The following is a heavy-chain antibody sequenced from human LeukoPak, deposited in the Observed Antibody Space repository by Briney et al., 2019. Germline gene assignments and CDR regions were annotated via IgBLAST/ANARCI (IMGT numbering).Heavy chain of an antibody. Sequence: KISCKGSGYSFTSYWIGWVRQAPGQGLEWMGGIIPILDTANYAQKFQGRVTITADESTSTAYMELSSLRSEDTAVYYCARAPNYDILTGAYYFDYWGQGTLVTVSS. V-gene: IGHV1-69*01. D-gene: IGHD3-9*01. CDR3: ARAPNYDILTGAYYFDY. CDR1: GYSFTSYW. J-gene: IGHJ4*02. CDR2: IIPILDTA.